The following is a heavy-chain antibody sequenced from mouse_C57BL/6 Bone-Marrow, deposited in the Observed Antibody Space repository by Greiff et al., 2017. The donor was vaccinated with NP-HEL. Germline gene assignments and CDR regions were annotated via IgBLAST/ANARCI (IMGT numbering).Heavy chain of an antibody. Sequence: DVQLQESGPELVKPGASVKISCKASGYSFTGYYMNWVKQSPEKSLEWIGEINPSTGGTTYNQKFKAKATLTVDKSSSTAYMQLKSLTSEDSAVYYCARDGNWYFDVWGTGTTVTVSS. D-gene: IGHD1-1*01. V-gene: IGHV1-42*01. CDR3: ARDGNWYFDV. CDR1: GYSFTGYY. CDR2: INPSTGGT. J-gene: IGHJ1*03.